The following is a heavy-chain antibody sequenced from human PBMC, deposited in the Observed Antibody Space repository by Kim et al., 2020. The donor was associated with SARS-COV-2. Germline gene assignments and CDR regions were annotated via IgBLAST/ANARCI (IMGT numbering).Heavy chain of an antibody. J-gene: IGHJ4*02. CDR3: ARDLSLDYYDSSGYPLYDY. V-gene: IGHV1-18*01. Sequence: ASVKVSCKASGYTFTSYGISWVRQAPGQGLEWMGWISAYNGNTNYAQKLQGRVTMTTDTSTSTAYMELRSLRSDDTAVYYCARDLSLDYYDSSGYPLYDYWGQGTLVTVSS. D-gene: IGHD3-22*01. CDR1: GYTFTSYG. CDR2: ISAYNGNT.